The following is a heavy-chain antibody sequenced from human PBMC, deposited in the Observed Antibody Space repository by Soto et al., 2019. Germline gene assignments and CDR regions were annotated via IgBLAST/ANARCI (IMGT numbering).Heavy chain of an antibody. CDR2: LSGSGGTT. V-gene: IGHV3-23*01. D-gene: IGHD3-10*01. CDR3: AKQRAGYGSGSDTYYFAF. CDR1: GFTFSTYA. J-gene: IGHJ4*02. Sequence: EVQLLESGGGLVQPGGSLRLSCSTAGFTFSTYAMNWVRQAPGKGLEWVSGLSGSGGTTYYADSVRGRFTISRDNSNNTLFLQMNSLRAEDTALYYCAKQRAGYGSGSDTYYFAFWGQGTLVTVSS.